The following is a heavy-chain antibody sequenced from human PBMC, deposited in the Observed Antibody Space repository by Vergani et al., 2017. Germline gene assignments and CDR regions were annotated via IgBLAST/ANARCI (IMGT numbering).Heavy chain of an antibody. CDR1: GGSFSGYY. V-gene: IGHV4-34*11. CDR2: IYYSGST. D-gene: IGHD5-24*01. Sequence: QVQLQQWGAGLLKPSETLSLTCAVYGGSFSGYYWSWIRQPPGKGLEWIGYIYYSGSTNYNPSLKSRVTISVDTSKNQFSLKLSSVTAADTAVYYCARGRDGYNFDYWGQGTLVTVSS. J-gene: IGHJ4*02. CDR3: ARGRDGYNFDY.